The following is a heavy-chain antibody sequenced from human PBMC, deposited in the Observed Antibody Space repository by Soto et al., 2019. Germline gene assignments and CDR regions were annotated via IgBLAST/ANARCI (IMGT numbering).Heavy chain of an antibody. D-gene: IGHD3-22*01. Sequence: PGGSLRLSCAASGFTFSSYAMSWVRQAPGKGLEWVSAISGSGGSTYYADSVKGRFTISRDNSKNTLYLQMNSLRAEDTAVSYCAKVPPNYYDSSGSNVDAFEIWGQGTTVTVSS. J-gene: IGHJ3*02. V-gene: IGHV3-23*01. CDR1: GFTFSSYA. CDR3: AKVPPNYYDSSGSNVDAFEI. CDR2: ISGSGGST.